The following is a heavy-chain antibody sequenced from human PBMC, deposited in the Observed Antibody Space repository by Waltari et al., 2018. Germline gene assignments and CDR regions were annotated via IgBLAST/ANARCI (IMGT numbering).Heavy chain of an antibody. D-gene: IGHD6-6*01. Sequence: QLQLQESGPGLVKPSETLSLTCTVSGGSISSSSYYWGWIRQPPGKGLEWIGSIYYSGSTYYNPSLKSRVTISVDTSKNQFSLKLSSVTAADTAVYYCARDGAYSSSLNAGNYYGMDVWGQGTTVTVSS. CDR3: ARDGAYSSSLNAGNYYGMDV. J-gene: IGHJ6*02. CDR1: GGSISSSSYY. V-gene: IGHV4-39*07. CDR2: IYYSGST.